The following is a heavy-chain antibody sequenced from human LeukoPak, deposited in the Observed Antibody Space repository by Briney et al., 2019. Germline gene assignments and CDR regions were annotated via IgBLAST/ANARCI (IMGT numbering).Heavy chain of an antibody. Sequence: SVKVSCKASGGTFSSYAISWVRQAPGQGLEWMGGIIPIFGTANYAQKFQGRVTITADESTSTAYMELSSLRADDTAVYYCAKDLDYTTYGYYFDYWGQGTLVTVSS. D-gene: IGHD4-11*01. V-gene: IGHV1-69*13. CDR2: IIPIFGTA. J-gene: IGHJ4*02. CDR1: GGTFSSYA. CDR3: AKDLDYTTYGYYFDY.